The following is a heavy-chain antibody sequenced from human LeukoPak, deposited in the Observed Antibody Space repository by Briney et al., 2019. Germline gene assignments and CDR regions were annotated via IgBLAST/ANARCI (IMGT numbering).Heavy chain of an antibody. CDR1: GYTFTGYY. D-gene: IGHD5-12*01. Sequence: ASVKVSCKASGYTFTGYYMHWVRQAPGQGLEGMGWINPNSGGTNYAQKFQGRVTMTRDTSISTAYMELSRLRSDDTAVYYCAQGRLPTSVDYYYYYMDVWGKGTTVTVSS. J-gene: IGHJ6*03. V-gene: IGHV1-2*02. CDR3: AQGRLPTSVDYYYYYMDV. CDR2: INPNSGGT.